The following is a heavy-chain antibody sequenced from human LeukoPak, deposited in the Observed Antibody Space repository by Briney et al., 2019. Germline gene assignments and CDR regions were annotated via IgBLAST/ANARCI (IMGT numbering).Heavy chain of an antibody. CDR2: INPNSGGT. J-gene: IGHJ4*02. CDR1: GYTFTGYY. V-gene: IGHV1-2*02. Sequence: ASVKVSCKASGYTFTGYYMHWVRQAPGQGLEWMGWINPNSGGTNYAQKFQGRVTMTRDTSISTAYTELSRLRSDGTAVYYCARGPRGSYPFFDYWGQGTLVTVSS. D-gene: IGHD1-26*01. CDR3: ARGPRGSYPFFDY.